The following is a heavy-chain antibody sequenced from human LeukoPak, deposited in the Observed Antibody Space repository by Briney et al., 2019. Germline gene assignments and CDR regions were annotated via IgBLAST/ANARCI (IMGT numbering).Heavy chain of an antibody. V-gene: IGHV1-46*01. CDR2: INPIGGST. CDR1: GYTFTTYY. J-gene: IGHJ5*02. Sequence: ASVKVSCKASGYTFTTYYMHWVRQAPGQGLEWMGVINPIGGSTNYAQKFQGRVTITTDESTSTAYMELSSLRSEDTAVYYCASDRREGTSTWGQGTLVTVSS. CDR3: ASDRREGTST. D-gene: IGHD1-14*01.